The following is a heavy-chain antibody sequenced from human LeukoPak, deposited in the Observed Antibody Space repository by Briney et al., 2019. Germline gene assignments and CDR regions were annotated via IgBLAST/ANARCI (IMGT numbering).Heavy chain of an antibody. CDR1: GGSISSYY. V-gene: IGHV4-59*01. D-gene: IGHD6-6*01. CDR3: ASFEYSSSKFDP. J-gene: IGHJ5*02. Sequence: NPSETLSLTCTVSGGSISSYYWSWIRQPPGKGLEWIGYIYYSGSTNYNPSLKSRVTISVDTSKNQFSLKLSSVTAADTAVYYCASFEYSSSKFDPWGQGTLVTVSS. CDR2: IYYSGST.